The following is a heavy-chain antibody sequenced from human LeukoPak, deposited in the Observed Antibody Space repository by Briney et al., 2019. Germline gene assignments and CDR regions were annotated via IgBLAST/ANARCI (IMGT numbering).Heavy chain of an antibody. V-gene: IGHV1-46*01. CDR1: GGTFSSYA. J-gene: IGHJ4*02. CDR3: ARFSCGGDCYSSGNFDY. CDR2: INPSGGST. Sequence: GASVKVSCKASGGTFSSYAISWVRQAPGQGLEWMGIINPSGGSTSYAQKFQGRVTMTRDTSTSTVYMELSSLRSEDTAVYYCARFSCGGDCYSSGNFDYWGQGTLITVSS. D-gene: IGHD2-21*02.